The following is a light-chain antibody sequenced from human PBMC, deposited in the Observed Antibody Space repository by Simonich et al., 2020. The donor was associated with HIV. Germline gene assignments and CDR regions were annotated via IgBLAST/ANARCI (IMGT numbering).Light chain of an antibody. CDR3: HQYYTIPLT. V-gene: IGKV4-1*01. Sequence: DIVMTQSPDSLTMSLGERATINCRSGQSVLYSSNNKNYLAWYQQKPGQPPKLLIYWASTRQSGVPDRFSGSGSGTDFTLTIDSLQAEDVAFYYCHQYYTIPLTFGGGTKVEIK. CDR2: WAS. CDR1: QSVLYSSNNKNY. J-gene: IGKJ4*01.